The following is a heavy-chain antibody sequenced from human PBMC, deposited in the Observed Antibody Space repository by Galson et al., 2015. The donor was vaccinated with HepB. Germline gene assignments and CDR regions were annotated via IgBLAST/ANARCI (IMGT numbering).Heavy chain of an antibody. J-gene: IGHJ3*02. V-gene: IGHV3-30*18. Sequence: SLRLSCAAPGFTFSSYGMHWVRQAPGKGLEWVAVISYDGSNKYYADSVKGRFTISRDNSKNTLYLQMNSLRAEDTAVYYCAKGPEAFDIWGQGTMVTVSS. CDR2: ISYDGSNK. CDR1: GFTFSSYG. CDR3: AKGPEAFDI.